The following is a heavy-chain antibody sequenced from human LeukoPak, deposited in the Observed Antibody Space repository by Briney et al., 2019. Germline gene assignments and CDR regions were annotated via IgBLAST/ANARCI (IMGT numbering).Heavy chain of an antibody. J-gene: IGHJ4*02. D-gene: IGHD3-22*01. CDR2: IIPILGIA. CDR1: GGTFSNYA. CDR3: ARESPYYYDSSGYGHFDQ. Sequence: SVKVSCKASGGTFSNYAISWVRQAPGQGLEWMGRIIPILGIANYAQKFQGRVTITADKSTSTAYMELSSLRSEDTAVYYCARESPYYYDSSGYGHFDQWVQATLVTVSS. V-gene: IGHV1-69*04.